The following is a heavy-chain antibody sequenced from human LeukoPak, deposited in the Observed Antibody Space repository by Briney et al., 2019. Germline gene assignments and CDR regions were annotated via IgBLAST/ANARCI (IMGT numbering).Heavy chain of an antibody. V-gene: IGHV3-69-1*01. CDR3: VRVIGLAGRPKNPDY. D-gene: IGHD6-6*01. J-gene: IGHJ4*02. CDR1: GFTFSSYP. Sequence: GGSLRLSCAASGFTFSSYPMTWVRQAPGKGLEWLSYISSSTTMYYADSVKGRFTISRDNAKNSLFLQMDSLRAEDTAVYYCVRVIGLAGRPKNPDYWGQGTLVTVSS. CDR2: ISSSTTM.